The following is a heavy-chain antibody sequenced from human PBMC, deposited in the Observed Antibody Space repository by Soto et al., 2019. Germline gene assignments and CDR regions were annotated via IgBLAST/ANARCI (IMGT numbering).Heavy chain of an antibody. V-gene: IGHV3-7*01. CDR1: GFTFSNYW. Sequence: GGSLRLSCASSGFTFSNYWMSWVRQAPGKGLEWVANIKQDGTEKNYVDSVRGRFTISRDNAKNSLDLQMNSLTAEDTAVYYCARDLSWGSNWYYFMAVRGKGTTVTVSS. D-gene: IGHD7-27*01. CDR3: ARDLSWGSNWYYFMAV. CDR2: IKQDGTEK. J-gene: IGHJ6*03.